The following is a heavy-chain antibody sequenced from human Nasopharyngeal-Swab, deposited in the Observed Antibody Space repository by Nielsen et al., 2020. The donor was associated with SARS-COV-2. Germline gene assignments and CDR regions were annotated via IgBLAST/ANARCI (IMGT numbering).Heavy chain of an antibody. CDR3: TRGDKYAMDV. J-gene: IGHJ6*02. V-gene: IGHV3-33*08. CDR2: LWFDGSKE. Sequence: GESLKISCAASGFTFSSYSIHWVRQAPGKGPEWMAVLWFDGSKEYYADSVKGRFTISRDSAKNTVYLQMNSLRAKDTAMYYCTRGDKYAMDVWGPGTTVIVSS. CDR1: GFTFSSYS.